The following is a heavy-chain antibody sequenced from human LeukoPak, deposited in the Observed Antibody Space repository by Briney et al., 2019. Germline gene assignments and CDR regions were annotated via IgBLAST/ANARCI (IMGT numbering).Heavy chain of an antibody. CDR3: ARHGRGYYDILTGYLDY. CDR2: IYYSGST. D-gene: IGHD3-9*01. J-gene: IGHJ4*02. V-gene: IGHV4-59*05. Sequence: SETLSLTCTVSGGSISSYYWSWIRQSPGKGLEWIGSIYYSGSTYYNPSLKSRVTISVDTSKNQFSLKLSSVTAADTAVYYCARHGRGYYDILTGYLDYWGQGTLVTVSS. CDR1: GGSISSYY.